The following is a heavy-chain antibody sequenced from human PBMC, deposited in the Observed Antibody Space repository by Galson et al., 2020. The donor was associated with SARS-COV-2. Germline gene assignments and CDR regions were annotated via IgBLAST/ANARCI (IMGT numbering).Heavy chain of an antibody. CDR1: GFAFSNYW. Sequence: GESLKISCAASGFAFSNYWMHWVRQTPGKGLEWVSRIKSDGSNITYADSVKGRFTISRDNAKNTLYLQMNSLRSEDTALYYCAGDLAIWGQGTLFTVSS. CDR3: AGDLAI. J-gene: IGHJ4*02. CDR2: IKSDGSNI. V-gene: IGHV3-74*01.